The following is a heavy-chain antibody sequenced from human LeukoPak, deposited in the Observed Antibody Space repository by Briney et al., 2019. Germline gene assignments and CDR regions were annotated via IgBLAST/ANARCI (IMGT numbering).Heavy chain of an antibody. CDR1: GGSISSSTYY. CDR2: IYYSEST. CDR3: ASTVMVRGALGWFDP. V-gene: IGHV4-39*01. Sequence: SETLSLTCTVSGGSISSSTYYWGWIRQPPGKGLEWIGSIYYSESTYYNPSLKSRVTISVVTSKNQFSLKLNSVTAADTAMYYCASTVMVRGALGWFDPWGQGTLVTVSS. J-gene: IGHJ5*02. D-gene: IGHD3-10*01.